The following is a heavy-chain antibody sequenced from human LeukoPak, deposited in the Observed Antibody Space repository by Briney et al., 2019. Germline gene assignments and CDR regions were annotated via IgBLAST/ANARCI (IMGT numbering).Heavy chain of an antibody. Sequence: CLSPACTPSGSTFSNFGTHWVRHAPGQWLERVTFIPYDGSSKIYADSVKGPLTISRDNSKNTLSLQTNSLRAEDTAIYYCANGPTKDGFHYYIDFWGQRDPVSVSS. CDR3: ANGPTKDGFHYYIDF. D-gene: IGHD5-24*01. CDR2: IPYDGSSK. J-gene: IGHJ4*02. V-gene: IGHV3-30*02. CDR1: GSTFSNFG.